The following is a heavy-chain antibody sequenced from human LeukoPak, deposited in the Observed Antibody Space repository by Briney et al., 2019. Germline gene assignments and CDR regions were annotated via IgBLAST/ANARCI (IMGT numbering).Heavy chain of an antibody. Sequence: SGGSLRLSCAASGFTFSSYWLTWVRQAPGKGLEWVANIKQDGSEKYYVDSVKGRFTGSRDNAKNSLYLQMNSLRTEDTAVYYCARGGYSSRVKYYGYWGQGTLVTVSS. CDR3: ARGGYSSRVKYYGY. CDR2: IKQDGSEK. V-gene: IGHV3-7*01. D-gene: IGHD6-13*01. CDR1: GFTFSSYW. J-gene: IGHJ4*02.